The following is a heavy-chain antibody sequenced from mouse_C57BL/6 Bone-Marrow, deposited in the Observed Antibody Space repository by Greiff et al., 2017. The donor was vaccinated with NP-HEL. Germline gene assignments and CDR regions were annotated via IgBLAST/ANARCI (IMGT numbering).Heavy chain of an antibody. CDR3: AGIYYGILYYFDY. J-gene: IGHJ2*01. V-gene: IGHV1-76*01. CDR2: IYPGSGNT. Sequence: QLQLQQSGAELVRHGASVKLSCKASGYTFTDYYINWVKQRPGQGLEWIARIYPGSGNTYYNEKFKGKATLTAEKSSSTAYMQLSSLTSEDSAVYFCAGIYYGILYYFDYWGQGTTLTVSS. D-gene: IGHD2-1*01. CDR1: GYTFTDYY.